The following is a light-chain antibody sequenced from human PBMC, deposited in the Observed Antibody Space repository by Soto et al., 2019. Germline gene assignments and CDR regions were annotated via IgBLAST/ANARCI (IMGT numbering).Light chain of an antibody. CDR1: QSISDW. J-gene: IGKJ3*01. CDR2: KAS. V-gene: IGKV1-5*03. CDR3: QQYNSFSPIT. Sequence: DIQMTQSPSTLSASVGDRVIIICRASQSISDWLAWYQQKPGKAPKLLIYKASRLETGVPSRFSGSGSGTEFTLSISSLQPDDFATYYCQQYNSFSPITFGPGTKLDVK.